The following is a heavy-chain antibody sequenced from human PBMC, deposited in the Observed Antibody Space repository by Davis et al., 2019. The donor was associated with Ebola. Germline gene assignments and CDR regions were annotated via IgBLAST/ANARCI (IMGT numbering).Heavy chain of an antibody. Sequence: GESLKISCKGSAYSFTSYWIGWVRQMPGKGLEWMGIIYPGDSDTRYSPSFQGQVTISADKSSSTAYLQWSSLKASDTAMYYCARRRSIVAAGNWFDPWGQGTLVTVSS. CDR2: IYPGDSDT. D-gene: IGHD6-13*01. CDR1: AYSFTSYW. J-gene: IGHJ5*02. CDR3: ARRRSIVAAGNWFDP. V-gene: IGHV5-51*01.